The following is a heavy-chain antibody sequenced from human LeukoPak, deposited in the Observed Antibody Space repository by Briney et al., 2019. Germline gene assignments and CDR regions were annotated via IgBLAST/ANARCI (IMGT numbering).Heavy chain of an antibody. Sequence: ESLKISCKGSGYSFTSYWIGWVRQMPGKGLEWMGIIYPDDSDTRYSPSFKGQVTISADKSISTAYLQWSSLKPSDTAMYYCARTSGLVGARTGWDYFDYWGQGTLVTVSS. V-gene: IGHV5-51*01. CDR1: GYSFTSYW. D-gene: IGHD1-26*01. CDR3: ARTSGLVGARTGWDYFDY. J-gene: IGHJ4*02. CDR2: IYPDDSDT.